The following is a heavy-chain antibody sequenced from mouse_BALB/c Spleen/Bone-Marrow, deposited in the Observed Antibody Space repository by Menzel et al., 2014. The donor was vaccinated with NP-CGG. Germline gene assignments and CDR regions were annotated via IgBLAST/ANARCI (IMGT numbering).Heavy chain of an antibody. CDR3: ARRGISTSEGVGAMDY. J-gene: IGHJ4*01. CDR2: INSNGDNT. D-gene: IGHD1-1*01. V-gene: IGHV5-6-2*01. Sequence: EVKLMESGGGLVKLGGSLKLSCAASGFTFSSCYMSWVRQTPEKRLELVAAINSNGDNTYYPDTVKGRFTISRDNAKNTLYLQMSSLKSEDTALYYCARRGISTSEGVGAMDYWGQGTSVTVSS. CDR1: GFTFSSCY.